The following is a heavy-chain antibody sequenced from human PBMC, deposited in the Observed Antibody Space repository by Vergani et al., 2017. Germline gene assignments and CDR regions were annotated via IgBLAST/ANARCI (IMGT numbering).Heavy chain of an antibody. CDR3: ARDFLTRVTTLDYYYMGV. Sequence: HVQLVESGGGAVQPGRSLRLSCSAAGFPFSDYGVHWVRQAPGRGLECVAVISYDGNKKNYADSVKGRFTISRDNSKNTLYLEMNALRAEDTAVYYCARDFLTRVTTLDYYYMGVWVKGTTVTVSS. CDR1: GFPFSDYG. CDR2: ISYDGNKK. J-gene: IGHJ6*03. D-gene: IGHD1-1*01. V-gene: IGHV3-30*03.